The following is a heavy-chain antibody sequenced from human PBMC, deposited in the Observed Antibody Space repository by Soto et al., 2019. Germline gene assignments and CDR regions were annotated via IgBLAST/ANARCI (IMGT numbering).Heavy chain of an antibody. J-gene: IGHJ4*02. Sequence: EVQLLESGGGLVQPGGSLRLSCAASGFTFSSFAVTWVRQAPGKGLQWVSTITSDGGNTYYVDSVKGRFTISRDNSKNTLYLQMNSLIAEDTAVYYCARGRGGNNRYSFDYWGQGTLVTVSS. CDR2: ITSDGGNT. CDR1: GFTFSSFA. CDR3: ARGRGGNNRYSFDY. D-gene: IGHD3-10*01. V-gene: IGHV3-23*01.